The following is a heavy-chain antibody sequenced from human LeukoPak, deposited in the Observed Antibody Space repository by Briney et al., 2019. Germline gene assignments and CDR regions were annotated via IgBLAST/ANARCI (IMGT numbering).Heavy chain of an antibody. J-gene: IGHJ4*02. CDR1: GYTFTAYY. CDR3: AVGTYGFALFEN. CDR2: INPNSGGT. V-gene: IGHV1-2*02. Sequence: ASVKVSCKASGYTFTAYYVHWVRQAPGQGLEWMGWINPNSGGTSFAQTFQGRVTMTRDTSINTAYMELNRLTSDDTAVYYCAVGTYGFALFENWGQGTLVTVSS. D-gene: IGHD3-10*01.